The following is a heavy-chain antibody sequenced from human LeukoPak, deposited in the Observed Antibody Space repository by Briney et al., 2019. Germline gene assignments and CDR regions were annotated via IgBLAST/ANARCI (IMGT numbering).Heavy chain of an antibody. CDR1: GYSINSGFY. CDR2: IHRGGTT. CDR3: VRVYIYGRSYFDY. J-gene: IGHJ4*02. D-gene: IGHD5-18*01. Sequence: NTSETLSLTCTVSGYSINSGFYWGWIRQPPGKGLEWIGTIHRGGTTDYNPSLKSRLTISVDTSKNQFSLHLTSVTAADTAVYYCVRVYIYGRSYFDYWGQGTLVTVSS. V-gene: IGHV4-38-2*02.